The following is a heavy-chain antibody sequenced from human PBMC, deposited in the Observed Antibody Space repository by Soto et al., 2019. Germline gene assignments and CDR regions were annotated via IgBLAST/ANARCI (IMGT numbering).Heavy chain of an antibody. D-gene: IGHD3-10*01. CDR1: GFTFSNAW. Sequence: PGGSLRLSCAASGFTFSNAWMSWVRQASGKGLEWVGRIKSKTDGGTTDYAAPVKGRFTISRDDSKNTLYLQMNSLKTEDTAVYYCTTAEVRLLWFGEFSYWGQGTLVTVSS. J-gene: IGHJ4*02. V-gene: IGHV3-15*01. CDR3: TTAEVRLLWFGEFSY. CDR2: IKSKTDGGTT.